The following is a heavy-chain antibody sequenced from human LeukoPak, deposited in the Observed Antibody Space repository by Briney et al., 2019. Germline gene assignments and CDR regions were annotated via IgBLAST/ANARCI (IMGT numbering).Heavy chain of an antibody. D-gene: IGHD6-13*01. CDR1: GGSISSATYY. J-gene: IGHJ4*02. Sequence: PSQTLSLTCTVSGGSISSATYYWSWIRQPPGKGLEWIGSIYHSGSTYYNPSLKSRVTISVDTSKNQFSLKLSSVTAADTAVYYCARASGIAAAGTDAQFDYWGQGTLVTVSS. CDR3: ARASGIAAAGTDAQFDY. CDR2: IYHSGST. V-gene: IGHV4-39*07.